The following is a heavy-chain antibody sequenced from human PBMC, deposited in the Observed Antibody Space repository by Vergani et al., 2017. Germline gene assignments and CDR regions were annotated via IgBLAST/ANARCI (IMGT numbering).Heavy chain of an antibody. Sequence: EVQLVESGGGLVQPGGSLRLSCAASGFTFSSYSMNWVRQAPGKGLEWVSYISSSSSTIYYADSVKGRFTISRDNAKNSLYLQMNSLRAEDTAVYYCARGPGPADCYYYYYMDVWGKGTTVTVSS. V-gene: IGHV3-48*04. CDR3: ARGPGPADCYYYYYMDV. D-gene: IGHD2-2*01. J-gene: IGHJ6*03. CDR2: ISSSSSTI. CDR1: GFTFSSYS.